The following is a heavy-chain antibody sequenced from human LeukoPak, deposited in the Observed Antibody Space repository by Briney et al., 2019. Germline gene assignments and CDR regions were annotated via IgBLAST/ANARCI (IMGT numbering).Heavy chain of an antibody. CDR2: IYSGGST. J-gene: IGHJ4*02. Sequence: GGSLRLSCAASGLTVSSNFMSWVRQAPGKGLEWVSVIYSGGSTYYADSVKGRFTISRDNSKNTLYLQMNSLRAEDTAVYYCASIAGENYLDYWGQGPLVTVSS. CDR1: GLTVSSNF. V-gene: IGHV3-66*01. D-gene: IGHD6-13*01. CDR3: ASIAGENYLDY.